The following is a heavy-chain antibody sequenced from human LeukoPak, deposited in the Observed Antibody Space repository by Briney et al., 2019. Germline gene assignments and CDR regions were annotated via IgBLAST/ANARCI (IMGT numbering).Heavy chain of an antibody. V-gene: IGHV3-30*03. Sequence: GGSLRLSCVASGITFSRHGMDWVRQAPGKGLEWVAVIADDGGVKLYADSVKGRFTVSRDNSKSTLYLQMNGLSVEDTAIYYCAREATWGEWYFDHWGQGTPVTVSS. J-gene: IGHJ4*02. D-gene: IGHD3-3*01. CDR2: IADDGGVK. CDR3: AREATWGEWYFDH. CDR1: GITFSRHG.